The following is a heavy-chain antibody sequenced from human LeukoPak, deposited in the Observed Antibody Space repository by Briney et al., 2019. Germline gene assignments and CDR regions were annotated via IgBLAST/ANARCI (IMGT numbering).Heavy chain of an antibody. V-gene: IGHV1-46*01. J-gene: IGHJ4*02. CDR3: ARDLPPYYYDSSGEGFDY. D-gene: IGHD3-22*01. CDR1: GYTFTSYY. CDR2: INPSGGST. Sequence: ASVKVSCKASGYTFTSYYMHWVRQAPGQGLEWMGKINPSGGSTSYAQKFQGRVTMTRDTSTSTVYVELSSLRSEDTAVYYCARDLPPYYYDSSGEGFDYWGQGTLVTVSS.